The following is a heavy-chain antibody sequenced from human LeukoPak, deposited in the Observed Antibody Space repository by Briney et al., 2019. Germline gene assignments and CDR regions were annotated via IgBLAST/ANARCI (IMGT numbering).Heavy chain of an antibody. D-gene: IGHD2-21*01. CDR3: AKQFGDYVGEAFDI. V-gene: IGHV3-23*01. CDR1: GFTFHNYA. Sequence: GGSLRLSCAASGFTFHNYAVSWARQAPGKRLEWVSVVSGSGANAYYADFVKGRFTTSRDNSKNTLFLQMNSLRAEDTAIYYCAKQFGDYVGEAFDIWGQGTMVIVSS. J-gene: IGHJ3*02. CDR2: VSGSGANA.